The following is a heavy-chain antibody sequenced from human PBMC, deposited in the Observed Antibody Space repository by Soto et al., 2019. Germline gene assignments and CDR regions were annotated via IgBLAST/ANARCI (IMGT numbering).Heavy chain of an antibody. J-gene: IGHJ2*01. Sequence: EVQLVESGGGLVQPGESLRLSCAASGFTFSSYLMHWVRQAPGKGLVWVSRSNSDGSTISYADSVKGRFTISRDSAKNTLYLQMNNLSGEDTAVYYCARVGTGNWYFDLWGRGTLVTVSS. CDR2: SNSDGSTI. D-gene: IGHD1-1*01. CDR3: ARVGTGNWYFDL. V-gene: IGHV3-74*01. CDR1: GFTFSSYL.